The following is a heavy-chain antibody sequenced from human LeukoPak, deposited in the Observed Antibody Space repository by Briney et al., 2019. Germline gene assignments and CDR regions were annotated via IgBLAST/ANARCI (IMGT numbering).Heavy chain of an antibody. CDR3: ARLHRISPGPDY. CDR1: GGAISSGSYN. D-gene: IGHD3-3*02. Sequence: KPSETLSLTCSVSGGAISSGSYNWGWIRQPPGKGLEWIGSIYYSGGPSYNPSLKSRVTISVDTSKNQFSLNLNSVTAADTAIYFCARLHRISPGPDYWGQGTLVTVSS. V-gene: IGHV4-39*01. J-gene: IGHJ4*02. CDR2: IYYSGGP.